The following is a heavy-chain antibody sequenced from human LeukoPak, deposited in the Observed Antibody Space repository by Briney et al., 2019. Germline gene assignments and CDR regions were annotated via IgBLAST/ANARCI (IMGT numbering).Heavy chain of an antibody. D-gene: IGHD5-12*01. CDR2: ISGSGGST. CDR3: ARDRGYSGYDFDY. Sequence: GGSLRLSCAASGFTFSSYAMSWVRQAPGKGLEWVSAISGSGGSTFYADSVKGRFTISRDNSKNTLYLQMNSLRAEDTAVYYCARDRGYSGYDFDYWGQGTLVTVSS. V-gene: IGHV3-23*01. J-gene: IGHJ4*02. CDR1: GFTFSSYA.